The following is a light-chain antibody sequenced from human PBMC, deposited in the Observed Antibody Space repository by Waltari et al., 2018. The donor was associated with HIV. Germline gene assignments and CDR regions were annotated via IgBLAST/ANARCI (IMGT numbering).Light chain of an antibody. CDR1: SDHDNYA. CDR2: LNSDGFN. Sequence: QLVLPQSPSASASLGPSVTLTCTLSSDHDNYAISLHQPTPEKGPRYLMKLNSDGFNNKGDGIPDRFSGSSSGAERYLTISSLQSEDEADYYCQTWGTGTQGVFGGGTKLTVL. CDR3: QTWGTGTQGV. J-gene: IGLJ3*02. V-gene: IGLV4-69*01.